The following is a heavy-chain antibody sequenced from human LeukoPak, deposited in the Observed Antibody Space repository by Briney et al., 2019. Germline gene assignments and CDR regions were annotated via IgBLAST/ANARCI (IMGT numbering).Heavy chain of an antibody. J-gene: IGHJ4*02. CDR3: AKDSYGSGSLFDY. V-gene: IGHV3-11*01. CDR2: ISSSGNTI. D-gene: IGHD3-10*01. Sequence: PGGSLRLSCAASGFTFSDYYMSWIRQAPGKGLEWLSYISSSGNTIFYADSVRGRFTISRDNAMNSLYLQMNSLRAEDTAVYYCAKDSYGSGSLFDYWGQGTLVTVSS. CDR1: GFTFSDYY.